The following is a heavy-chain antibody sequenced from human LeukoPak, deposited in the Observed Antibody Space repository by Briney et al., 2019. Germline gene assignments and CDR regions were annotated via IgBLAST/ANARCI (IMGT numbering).Heavy chain of an antibody. D-gene: IGHD3-9*01. CDR1: GGSISSYY. CDR3: ARDHYDILTGYYTNWFDP. V-gene: IGHV4-59*01. J-gene: IGHJ5*02. CDR2: IYYSGST. Sequence: PSETLSLTCTVSGGSISSYYWSWIRQPPGKGLEWIGYIYYSGSTNYNPSLKSRVTISVDTSKNLFSLKLSSVTAADTAVYYCARDHYDILTGYYTNWFDPWGQGTLVTVSS.